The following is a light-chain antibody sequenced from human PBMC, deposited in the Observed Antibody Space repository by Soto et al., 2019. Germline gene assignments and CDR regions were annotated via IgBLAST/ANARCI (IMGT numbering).Light chain of an antibody. CDR1: SSDVGGYDY. CDR3: SSYAGSNNLV. J-gene: IGLJ2*01. Sequence: QSALTQPPSASGSPGQSVTISCTGTSSDVGGYDYVSWYQQHPGKAPKLMIYEVNKRPSGVPDRFSGSKSGNTASLTLSGLQAEDEADYYCSSYAGSNNLVFGGGTKLTVL. V-gene: IGLV2-8*01. CDR2: EVN.